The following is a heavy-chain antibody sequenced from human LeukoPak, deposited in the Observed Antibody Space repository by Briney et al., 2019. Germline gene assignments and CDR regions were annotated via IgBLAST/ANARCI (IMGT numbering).Heavy chain of an antibody. V-gene: IGHV4-39*07. Sequence: KSSETLSLTCTVSGGSISSSSYYWGWIRQPPGKGLEWIGSVYYSGSTLYSGSTYFNPSLKSRVTISVDSSKHQFSLKLSSVTAADTAVYYCARGSEEFLEWLNMDVWGKGTTVTVSS. J-gene: IGHJ6*03. CDR2: VYYSGSTLYSGST. CDR1: GGSISSSSYY. CDR3: ARGSEEFLEWLNMDV. D-gene: IGHD3-3*01.